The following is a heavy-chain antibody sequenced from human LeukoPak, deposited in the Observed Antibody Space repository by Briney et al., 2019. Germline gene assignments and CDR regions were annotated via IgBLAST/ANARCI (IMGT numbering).Heavy chain of an antibody. D-gene: IGHD3-10*01. CDR2: ISSSSSTI. CDR3: ARDMVRGF. CDR1: GFNFGDHS. J-gene: IGHJ4*02. V-gene: IGHV3-48*04. Sequence: GGSLRLSCVGSGFNFGDHSMNWVRQAPGKGLEWVSYISSSSSTIYYADSVKGRFTISRDNAKTSLYLQMNSLRAEDTAIYYCARDMVRGFWGQGTLVTVSS.